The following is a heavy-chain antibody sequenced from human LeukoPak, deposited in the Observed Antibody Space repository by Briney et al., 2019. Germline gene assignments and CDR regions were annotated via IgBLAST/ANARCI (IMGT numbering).Heavy chain of an antibody. V-gene: IGHV3-74*01. CDR3: ARAITGSRNAMDV. Sequence: GGSLRLSCAASGFTFSSDWMHWVRQDPGKGLVWVSRINSDGTTTNYADSVKGRFTISRDNAKNALYPQMNSLRAEDTSLYYCARAITGSRNAMDVWGQGTTVTVSS. CDR2: INSDGTTT. CDR1: GFTFSSDW. J-gene: IGHJ6*02. D-gene: IGHD1-20*01.